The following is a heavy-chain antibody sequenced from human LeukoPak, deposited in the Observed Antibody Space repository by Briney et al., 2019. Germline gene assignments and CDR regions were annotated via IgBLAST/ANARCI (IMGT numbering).Heavy chain of an antibody. J-gene: IGHJ4*02. CDR1: GYTFTSYD. D-gene: IGHD1-26*01. Sequence: ASAKVSCKASGYTFTSYDINWVRQATGQGLEWMGWMNPNSGNTGYAQKFQGRVTMTRNTSISTAYMELSSLRSEDTAVYYCARPLVVGATAFDYWGQGTLVTVSS. CDR3: ARPLVVGATAFDY. CDR2: MNPNSGNT. V-gene: IGHV1-8*01.